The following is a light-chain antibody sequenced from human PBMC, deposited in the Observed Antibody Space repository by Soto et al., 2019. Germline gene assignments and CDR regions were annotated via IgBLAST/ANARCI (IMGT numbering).Light chain of an antibody. CDR2: WAS. CDR1: QSVLYSSHHQKY. CDR3: QQYCRTPIT. Sequence: DSVMSQSPHCQTVPLGGRATINCRSSQSVLYSSHHQKYLAWYQQPPGQPPRLLIFWASTRCSGVSDRFSGSGSRTDFTLTISSLQAEDAAVYSCQQYCRTPITFGGGTKVEIK. J-gene: IGKJ4*01. V-gene: IGKV4-1*01.